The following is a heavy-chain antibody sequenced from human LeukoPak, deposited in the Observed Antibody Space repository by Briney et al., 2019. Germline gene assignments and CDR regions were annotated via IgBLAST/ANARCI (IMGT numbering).Heavy chain of an antibody. D-gene: IGHD6-19*01. J-gene: IGHJ3*02. Sequence: PGGSLRLSCAASGFTFSTYSMNWVRQAPGKGLEWVSSISGSSSYIYYADSVKGRFTISSDHANNSLYLQMNSLRAEDTAVYYCARDEGLLAVAGFWVSAFDIWGQGTMVTVSS. CDR2: ISGSSSYI. CDR1: GFTFSTYS. V-gene: IGHV3-21*01. CDR3: ARDEGLLAVAGFWVSAFDI.